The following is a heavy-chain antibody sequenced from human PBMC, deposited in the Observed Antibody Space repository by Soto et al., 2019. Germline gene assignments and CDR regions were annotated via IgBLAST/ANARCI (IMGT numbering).Heavy chain of an antibody. CDR2: INPSGGST. J-gene: IGHJ4*02. CDR3: ARADYYYSRGFYYDC. V-gene: IGHV1-46*01. CDR1: RYIFTNHY. Sequence: QVQLVHSGAEVKKPGASVKFSCKASRYIFTNHYIPWVRQDPEQGLERIGIINPSGGSTTYLQKFQGRTAMTRDTSTITVYMEMSSLISVDTAVYFCARADYYYSRGFYYDCWGQGTLVTVSS. D-gene: IGHD3-22*01.